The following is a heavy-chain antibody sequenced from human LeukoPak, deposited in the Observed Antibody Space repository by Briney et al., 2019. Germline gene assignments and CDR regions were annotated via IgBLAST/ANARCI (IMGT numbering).Heavy chain of an antibody. CDR3: ARVPYSGYSYENWFDP. J-gene: IGHJ5*02. V-gene: IGHV4-31*03. CDR2: IYYSGST. CDR1: GGSISSGGYY. Sequence: KTSETLSLTCTVSGGSISSGGYYWSWIRQHPGKGLEWIGYIYYSGSTYYNPSLKSRVTISVDTSKNQFSLKLSSATAADTAVYYCARVPYSGYSYENWFDPWGQGTLVTVSS. D-gene: IGHD5-18*01.